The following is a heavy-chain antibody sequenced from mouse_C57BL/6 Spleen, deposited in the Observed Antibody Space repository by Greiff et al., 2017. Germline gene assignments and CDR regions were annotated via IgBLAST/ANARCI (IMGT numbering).Heavy chain of an antibody. CDR3: ARENDYDGSNY. CDR2: ISYDGSN. D-gene: IGHD2-4*01. J-gene: IGHJ3*01. Sequence: EVKLVESGPGLVKPSQSLSLTCSVTGYSITSGYYWNWIRQFPGNKLEWMGYISYDGSNNYNPSLKNRISITRDTSKNQFFLKLNSVTTEDTATYYCARENDYDGSNYWGQGTLVTVSA. CDR1: GYSITSGYY. V-gene: IGHV3-6*01.